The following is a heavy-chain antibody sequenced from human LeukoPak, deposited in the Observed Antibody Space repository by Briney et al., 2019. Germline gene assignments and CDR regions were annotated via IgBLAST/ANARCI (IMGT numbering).Heavy chain of an antibody. CDR2: ISGSGGST. D-gene: IGHD2-21*01. Sequence: PGGSLRLSCAASGFTFSSYSMSWVRQAPGKGLEWVSAISGSGGSTYYADPVKGRFTISRDNSKNTLYLQMNSVRAEDTAVYYCAKGSGEVVIADEDYWGQGTLVTVSS. CDR3: AKGSGEVVIADEDY. CDR1: GFTFSSYS. V-gene: IGHV3-23*01. J-gene: IGHJ4*02.